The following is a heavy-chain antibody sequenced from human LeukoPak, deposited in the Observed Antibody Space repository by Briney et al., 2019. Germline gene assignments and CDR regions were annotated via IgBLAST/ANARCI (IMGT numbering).Heavy chain of an antibody. Sequence: GGSLRLSCAASGFTFSSYAMSWVREAPGKGLEWGSAISGSGGSTYYADSVKGRFTISRDNSKNTLYLQMNSLRAEDTAVYYCAKRYYYDTRWAFDIWGQGTMVTVSS. CDR3: AKRYYYDTRWAFDI. J-gene: IGHJ3*02. D-gene: IGHD3-22*01. V-gene: IGHV3-23*01. CDR2: ISGSGGST. CDR1: GFTFSSYA.